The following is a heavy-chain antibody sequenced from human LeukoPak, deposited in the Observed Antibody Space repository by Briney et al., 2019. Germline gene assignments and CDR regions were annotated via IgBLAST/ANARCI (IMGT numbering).Heavy chain of an antibody. D-gene: IGHD3-22*01. CDR2: IYYSGST. Sequence: SETLSLTCTVSGGSISSYYWSWIRQPPGKGLEWIGYIYYSGSTNYNPSLKSRVTISVDTSKNQFSLKLSSVTAADTAVYYCARGAGATYYYDSSGYYFDYWGQGTLVTVSS. CDR1: GGSISSYY. J-gene: IGHJ4*02. CDR3: ARGAGATYYYDSSGYYFDY. V-gene: IGHV4-59*12.